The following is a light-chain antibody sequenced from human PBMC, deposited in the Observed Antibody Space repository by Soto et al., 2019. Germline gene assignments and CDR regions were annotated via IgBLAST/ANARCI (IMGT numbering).Light chain of an antibody. V-gene: IGKV3-15*01. Sequence: EVVMTQSPVTLSVSPGEGVTLSCRASQTIDRNLAWYQKKPGRAPRLLIFGASTMATGIPARFSGSGSETDVTLTISSLPSEDFAVYYCQQYNNWPLSFGGGTKVEIK. J-gene: IGKJ4*01. CDR2: GAS. CDR1: QTIDRN. CDR3: QQYNNWPLS.